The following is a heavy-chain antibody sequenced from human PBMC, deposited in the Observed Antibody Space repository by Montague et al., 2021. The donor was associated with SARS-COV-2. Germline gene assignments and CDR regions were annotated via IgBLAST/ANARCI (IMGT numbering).Heavy chain of an antibody. CDR2: ISHGGGT. CDR1: GGSFSSY. CDR3: ASHCGGGRCYFGMDV. D-gene: IGHD2-15*01. Sequence: SETLSLTCDVYGGSFSSYWRRIRQPPGRGLEWVGQISHGGGTNYXLSLKIRVTISVDTSKNQVFLKLSSLTAADTAVYYCASHCGGGRCYFGMDVWGQGTTVTVSS. J-gene: IGHJ6*02. V-gene: IGHV4-34*01.